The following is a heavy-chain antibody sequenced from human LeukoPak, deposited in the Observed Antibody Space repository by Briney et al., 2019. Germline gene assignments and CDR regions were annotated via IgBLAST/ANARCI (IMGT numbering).Heavy chain of an antibody. J-gene: IGHJ4*02. Sequence: ASVKVSCKASGYTFTSYGISWVRQAPGQGLEWMGWISAYNGNTNYAQKFQGRVTMTRNTSISTAYMELSSLRSEDTAVYYCARGRGIAALDYWGQGTLVTVSS. D-gene: IGHD6-13*01. V-gene: IGHV1-18*01. CDR2: ISAYNGNT. CDR3: ARGRGIAALDY. CDR1: GYTFTSYG.